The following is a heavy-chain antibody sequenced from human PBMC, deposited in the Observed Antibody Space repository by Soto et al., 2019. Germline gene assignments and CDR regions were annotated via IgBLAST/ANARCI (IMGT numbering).Heavy chain of an antibody. J-gene: IGHJ4*02. CDR2: AHAGSGDT. Sequence: QVQLVQSGAEVKKPGASVKVSCKASGYIFTTYDIHWVRQAPGQRVEWMGWAHAGSGDTRYSQKFQDRVTITRGTSARTAYMELSSLRSEETAVYYCARGSGYGYFDYWGQGTLVTVSS. CDR3: ARGSGYGYFDY. CDR1: GYIFTTYD. V-gene: IGHV1-3*01. D-gene: IGHD6-19*01.